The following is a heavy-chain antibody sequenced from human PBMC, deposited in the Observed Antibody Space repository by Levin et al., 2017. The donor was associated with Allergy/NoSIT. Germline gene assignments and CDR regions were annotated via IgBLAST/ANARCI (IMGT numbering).Heavy chain of an antibody. Sequence: SETLSLTCTVSGGSISRGSYYWSWIRQPAGKGLEWIERIYTSGSTNYNPSLESRVTITVDTTKNQFTLKLSSVTAADTALYYWARERGVAGTNLGLGTDYWGQGTLVTVSS. J-gene: IGHJ4*02. D-gene: IGHD6-19*01. CDR3: ARERGVAGTNLGLGTDY. CDR2: IYTSGST. CDR1: GGSISRGSYY. V-gene: IGHV4-61*02.